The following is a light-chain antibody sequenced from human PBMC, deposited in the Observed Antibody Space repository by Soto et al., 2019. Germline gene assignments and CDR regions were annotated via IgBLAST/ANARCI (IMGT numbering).Light chain of an antibody. CDR2: KAS. CDR1: QSISSW. V-gene: IGKV1-5*03. J-gene: IGKJ1*01. CDR3: QPYNSYWT. Sequence: DIQMTQSPSTLSASVGDRVTITCRASQSISSWLAWYQQKPGKAPKLLIYKASSLESGVPSRFSGSGSGTEFTLTISSLQPDDFATHYAQPYNSYWTFGQGTKVEIK.